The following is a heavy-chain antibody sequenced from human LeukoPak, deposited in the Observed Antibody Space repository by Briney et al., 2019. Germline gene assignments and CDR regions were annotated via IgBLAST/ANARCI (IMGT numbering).Heavy chain of an antibody. CDR3: AKGGGNTGGSLDY. J-gene: IGHJ4*02. D-gene: IGHD4-23*01. CDR2: ISDSGGDT. V-gene: IGHV3-23*01. Sequence: PGGSLRLSCAASGFTFSSYAMHWVRQAPGKGLEWVSTISDSGGDTHYADSVKGRFTISRDNSKNTLYLQMNSLTVEDTAVYYCAKGGGNTGGSLDYWGQGTLVTVSS. CDR1: GFTFSSYA.